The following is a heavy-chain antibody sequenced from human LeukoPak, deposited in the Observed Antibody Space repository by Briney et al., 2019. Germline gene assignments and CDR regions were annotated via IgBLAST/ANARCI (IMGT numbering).Heavy chain of an antibody. J-gene: IGHJ3*02. CDR2: IIPILGIA. D-gene: IGHD3-10*01. CDR3: AYGSGSYPGAFDI. CDR1: GGTFSSYA. Sequence: GASVKVSCKASGGTFSSYAISWVRQAPGQGLEWMGRIIPILGIANYAQKFQGRVTITADKSTSTAYMELSSLRSEDTAVYYCAYGSGSYPGAFDIWGQGTMVTVSS. V-gene: IGHV1-69*04.